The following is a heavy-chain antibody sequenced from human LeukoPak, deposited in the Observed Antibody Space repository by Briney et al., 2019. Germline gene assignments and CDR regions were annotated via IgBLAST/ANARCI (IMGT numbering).Heavy chain of an antibody. CDR2: INAGNGNT. Sequence: ASVKVSCKASGYTFTSYAMHWVRQAPGQRLEWMGWINAGNGNTKSSQKFQGRVTITRDTSASTAYMELSSLRSEDTAVYYCARVKGRSPVYYDSSGQSPSDYWGQGTLVTVSS. CDR3: ARVKGRSPVYYDSSGQSPSDY. V-gene: IGHV1-3*01. D-gene: IGHD3-22*01. CDR1: GYTFTSYA. J-gene: IGHJ4*02.